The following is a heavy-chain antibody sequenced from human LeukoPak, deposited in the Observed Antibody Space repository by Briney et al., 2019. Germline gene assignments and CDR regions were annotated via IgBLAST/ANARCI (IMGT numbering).Heavy chain of an antibody. Sequence: SETLSLTCTVSGDSIGSGNYYWTWIRQPAGKGLEWIGRIYTSGSTNYNPSLKSRVTISVDTSKNQFSLKLSSVTAADTAVYYCATLGYSYGTDYWGQGTLVTVSS. CDR3: ATLGYSYGTDY. V-gene: IGHV4-61*02. CDR2: IYTSGST. CDR1: GDSIGSGNYY. D-gene: IGHD5-18*01. J-gene: IGHJ4*02.